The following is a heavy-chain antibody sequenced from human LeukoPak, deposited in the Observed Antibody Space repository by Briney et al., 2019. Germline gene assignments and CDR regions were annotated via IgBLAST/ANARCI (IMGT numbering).Heavy chain of an antibody. CDR1: GGSFSGYY. D-gene: IGHD2-2*03. V-gene: IGHV4-34*01. J-gene: IGHJ5*02. Sequence: SETLSLTCAVYGGSFSGYYWSWIRQPPGKGLEWIGEINHSGSTNYNPSLKSRVTISVDTSKNQFSLKLSSVTAADTAVYYCARGSLDIVVVSANWFDPWGQGTLVTVSS. CDR3: ARGSLDIVVVSANWFDP. CDR2: INHSGST.